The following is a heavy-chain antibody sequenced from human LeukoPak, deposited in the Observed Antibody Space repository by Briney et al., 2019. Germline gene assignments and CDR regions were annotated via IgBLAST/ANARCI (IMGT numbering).Heavy chain of an antibody. D-gene: IGHD2-2*01. V-gene: IGHV4-39*01. CDR1: GASISSNNYY. Sequence: SETLSLTCTVSGASISSNNYYWGWVRQPPGKGLEWIGNIYSSGNTYYNASLKSRVTIYIDTSKNQFSLKLSSVTAADTAVYYCASTPCSSTSCYAYYFDYWGQGTLVTVSS. J-gene: IGHJ4*02. CDR2: IYSSGNT. CDR3: ASTPCSSTSCYAYYFDY.